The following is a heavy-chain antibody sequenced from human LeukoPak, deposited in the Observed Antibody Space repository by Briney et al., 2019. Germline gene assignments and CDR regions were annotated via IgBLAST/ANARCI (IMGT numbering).Heavy chain of an antibody. Sequence: GGSLRLSCAASGFTFPTYSMNWVRQAPGKGLEWISYISSTGNTIYYADSVKGRFTISRDNAKNSLYLQMSSLRDEDTAVYYCARGRPYIVGDAFDIWGQGTMVTVSS. D-gene: IGHD2-15*01. J-gene: IGHJ3*02. V-gene: IGHV3-48*02. CDR3: ARGRPYIVGDAFDI. CDR1: GFTFPTYS. CDR2: ISSTGNTI.